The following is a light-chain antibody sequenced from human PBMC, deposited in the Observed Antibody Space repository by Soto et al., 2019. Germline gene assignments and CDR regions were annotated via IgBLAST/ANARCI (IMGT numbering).Light chain of an antibody. CDR1: SSNIGSNY. V-gene: IGLV1-47*01. J-gene: IGLJ2*01. CDR3: AAWDDSLSGVV. CDR2: RNN. Sequence: QLVLTQPPSASGTPGQRFTISCSGSSSNIGSNYVYWYQQLPGTAPKLLIYRNNQRPSGVPDRFSGSKSGTSASLAISGLRSEDEAHYYCAAWDDSLSGVVFGGGTKLTVL.